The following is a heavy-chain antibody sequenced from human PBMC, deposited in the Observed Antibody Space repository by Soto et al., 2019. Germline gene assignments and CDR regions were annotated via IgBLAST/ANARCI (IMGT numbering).Heavy chain of an antibody. J-gene: IGHJ6*02. CDR3: GKGDFAYSSGWYNGMDV. D-gene: IGHD6-19*01. CDR2: INSDGSST. Sequence: GGSLRLSCAASGFTFSSYWMHWVRQAPGKGLVWVSRINSDGSSTSYADSVKGRFTISRDNSKNTLYLQMNSLRAEDTAVYYCGKGDFAYSSGWYNGMDVWGQGTTVTVSS. CDR1: GFTFSSYW. V-gene: IGHV3-74*01.